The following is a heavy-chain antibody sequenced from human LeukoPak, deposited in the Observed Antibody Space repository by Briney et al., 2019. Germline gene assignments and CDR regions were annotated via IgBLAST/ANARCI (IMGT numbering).Heavy chain of an antibody. J-gene: IGHJ6*03. CDR2: ISAYNGNT. CDR3: ARALREVVRLEWLLYRLGEPPLYYYYYMDV. CDR1: GYTFTSYG. Sequence: ASVKVSCKASGYTFTSYGISWVRQAPGQGLEWMGWISAYNGNTNYAQKLQGRVTMTTDTSTSTAYMELRSLRSDDTAVYYCARALREVVRLEWLLYRLGEPPLYYYYYMDVWGKGTTVTVSS. V-gene: IGHV1-18*01. D-gene: IGHD3-3*01.